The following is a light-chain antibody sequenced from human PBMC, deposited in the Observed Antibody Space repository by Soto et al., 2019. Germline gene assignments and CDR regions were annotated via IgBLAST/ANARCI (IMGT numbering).Light chain of an antibody. V-gene: IGKV1-5*01. CDR1: QSIGSF. CDR3: QQYYTSFSWT. J-gene: IGKJ1*01. Sequence: DIQMTQSPSTLSASIGDRVTITCRASQSIGSFLAWYQQKPGKAPNLLIYAASSLESGVPSRFSGGGSGTEFTLTVSSLQPDDFATYYCQQYYTSFSWTFGQGTKVEIK. CDR2: AAS.